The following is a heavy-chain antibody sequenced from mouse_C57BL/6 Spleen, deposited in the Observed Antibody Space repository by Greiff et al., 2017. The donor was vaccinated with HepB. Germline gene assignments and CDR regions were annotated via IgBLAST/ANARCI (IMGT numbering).Heavy chain of an antibody. J-gene: IGHJ4*01. CDR1: GFTFSDYG. V-gene: IGHV5-17*01. CDR3: ARGLYYGNSRAMDY. Sequence: EVQLKESGGGLVKPGGSLKLSCAASGFTFSDYGMHWVRQAPEKGLEWVAYISSGSSTIYYADTVKGRFTISRDNAKNTLFLQMTSLRSEDTAMYYCARGLYYGNSRAMDYWGQGTSVTVSS. D-gene: IGHD2-1*01. CDR2: ISSGSSTI.